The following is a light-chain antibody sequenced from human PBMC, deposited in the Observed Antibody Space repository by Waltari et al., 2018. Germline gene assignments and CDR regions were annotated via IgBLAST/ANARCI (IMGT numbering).Light chain of an antibody. CDR1: SSDVGGYNF. CDR3: CSYAGSYTPWV. Sequence: QSALTQPCSVSGSPGQSVTISCTGTSSDVGGYNFVSWYQQHPGKAPKLIVYSVNKRPSGVPDRFSGSKSGNTASLTISVLQAEDEADYYCCSYAGSYTPWVFGGGTKVTVL. J-gene: IGLJ3*02. V-gene: IGLV2-11*01. CDR2: SVN.